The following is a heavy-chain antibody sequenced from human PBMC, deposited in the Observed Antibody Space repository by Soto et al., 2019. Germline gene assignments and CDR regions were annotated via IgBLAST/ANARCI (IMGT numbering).Heavy chain of an antibody. Sequence: EVQLVESGGGLVQAGGSLRLSCEAPGLTFSTNWLNGVGKAPKKGLVWVSRIKGDASTKNYADSVQGRFTISRDNAKTTLYLQMNSLRADEDTAVYYCARGGLRSYWFDPWGQGTLVTVSS. CDR2: IKGDASTK. CDR1: GLTFSTNW. D-gene: IGHD3-10*01. V-gene: IGHV3-74*01. J-gene: IGHJ5*02. CDR3: ARGGLRSYWFDP.